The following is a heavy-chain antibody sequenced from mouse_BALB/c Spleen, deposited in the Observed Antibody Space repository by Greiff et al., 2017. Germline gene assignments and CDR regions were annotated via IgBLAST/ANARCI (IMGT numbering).Heavy chain of an antibody. J-gene: IGHJ2*01. CDR2: ISSGGSYT. CDR3: ASLYDGYYLYYFDY. CDR1: GFTFSSYG. Sequence: EVKLEESGGDLVKPGGSLKLSCAASGFTFSSYGMSWVRQTPDKRLEWVATISSGGSYTYYPDSVKGRFTISRDNAKNTLYLQMSSLKSEDTAMYYCASLYDGYYLYYFDYWGQGTTLTVSS. D-gene: IGHD2-3*01. V-gene: IGHV5-6*02.